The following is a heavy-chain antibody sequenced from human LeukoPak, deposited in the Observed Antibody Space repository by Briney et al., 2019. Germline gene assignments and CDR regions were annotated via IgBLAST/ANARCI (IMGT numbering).Heavy chain of an antibody. V-gene: IGHV3-66*01. CDR2: IYSGGST. Sequence: GGSLRLSCAASGFTVSSNYMSWVRQAPGKGLEWVSVIYSGGSTYYADSVKGRFTISRDNSKNTLYLQMNSLRAEGTAVYYCARETTGAFDIWGQGTMVTVSS. D-gene: IGHD4-17*01. CDR1: GFTVSSNY. CDR3: ARETTGAFDI. J-gene: IGHJ3*02.